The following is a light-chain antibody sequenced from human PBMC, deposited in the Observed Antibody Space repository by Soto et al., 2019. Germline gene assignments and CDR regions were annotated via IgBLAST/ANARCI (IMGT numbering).Light chain of an antibody. CDR1: QSVLYSSNNKNY. V-gene: IGKV4-1*01. J-gene: IGKJ4*02. Sequence: DIVMTQSPDSLAVSLGERATINCKSSQSVLYSSNNKNYLAWYQQKPGQPPKLLIYCASTRESGVPYRFSGSGSGTDFSLTISSLQAEDGADYYCQQYYRTPLTFGGVTKVEIK. CDR3: QQYYRTPLT. CDR2: CAS.